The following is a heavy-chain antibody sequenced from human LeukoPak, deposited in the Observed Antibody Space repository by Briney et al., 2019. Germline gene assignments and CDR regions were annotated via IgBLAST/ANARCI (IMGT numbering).Heavy chain of an antibody. V-gene: IGHV3-20*04. Sequence: PGGSLRLSCAASGFTFDDYGMSWVRQAPGKGLEWVSGINWNGGSTGYADSVKGRFTISRDNAKNSLYLQINSLRAEDTALYYCARITPYYGSGSYSVLSAFDIWGQGAMVTVSS. D-gene: IGHD3-10*01. CDR3: ARITPYYGSGSYSVLSAFDI. CDR1: GFTFDDYG. CDR2: INWNGGST. J-gene: IGHJ3*02.